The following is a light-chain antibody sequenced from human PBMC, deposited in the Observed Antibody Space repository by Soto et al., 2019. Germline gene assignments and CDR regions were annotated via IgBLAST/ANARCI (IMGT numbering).Light chain of an antibody. CDR3: AAWDDSLNGVL. Sequence: QPVLTQPPSASGTPGQRVTISCSGGSSNIGSNTVNWYQQLSGTAPKLLIYSSNQRPSGVPDRFSGSKSGTSASLAISGLQSEDEADYYCAAWDDSLNGVLFGGGTKLTVL. CDR2: SSN. CDR1: SSNIGSNT. J-gene: IGLJ3*02. V-gene: IGLV1-44*01.